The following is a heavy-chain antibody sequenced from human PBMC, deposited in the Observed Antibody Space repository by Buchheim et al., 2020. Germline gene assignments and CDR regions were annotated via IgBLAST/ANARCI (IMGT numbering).Heavy chain of an antibody. D-gene: IGHD1-26*01. CDR1: GVSIASGVYY. Sequence: QVQLQESGPGLVKPSGTLSLTCAVSGVSIASGVYYWTWIRQHPGKGLEWIGYISYSGNTYYNPSLKSRVSISADMSRDQFSLRLTSVTAADTAVYYCARAILGAITGVYYFDFWGQGT. CDR2: ISYSGNT. V-gene: IGHV4-31*11. J-gene: IGHJ4*02. CDR3: ARAILGAITGVYYFDF.